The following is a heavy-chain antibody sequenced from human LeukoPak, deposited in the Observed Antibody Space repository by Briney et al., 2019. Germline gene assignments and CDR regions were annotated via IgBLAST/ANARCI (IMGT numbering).Heavy chain of an antibody. J-gene: IGHJ6*02. CDR3: ARDLGLLWFGESIYYYGMDV. V-gene: IGHV1-69*13. D-gene: IGHD3-10*01. Sequence: SVKVSCKASGGTFSSYAISWVRQAPGQGLEWMGGIIPIFGTANYAQKFQGRVTITADESTSTAYMELSSLRSEDTAVYYCARDLGLLWFGESIYYYGMDVWGQGTTVTVSS. CDR2: IIPIFGTA. CDR1: GGTFSSYA.